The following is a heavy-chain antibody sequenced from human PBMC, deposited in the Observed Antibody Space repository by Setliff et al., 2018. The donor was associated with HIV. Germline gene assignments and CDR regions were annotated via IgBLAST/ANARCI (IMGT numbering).Heavy chain of an antibody. CDR1: GGSISSSNW. D-gene: IGHD1-7*01. CDR2: IYHSGST. CDR3: ARVRLELRQYWFDS. J-gene: IGHJ5*01. V-gene: IGHV4-4*02. Sequence: PSETLSLTCAVSGGSISSSNWWSWVRQPPGKGLEWIGEIYHSGSTNYNPSLKSRVTISVDTAKNQFSLKLNSVTAADTAVYYCARVRLELRQYWFDSWGQGSPVTVSS.